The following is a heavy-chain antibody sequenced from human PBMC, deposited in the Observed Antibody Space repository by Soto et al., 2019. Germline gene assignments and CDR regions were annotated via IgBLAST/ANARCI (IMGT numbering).Heavy chain of an antibody. CDR1: GYTFTSYG. J-gene: IGHJ4*02. Sequence: QVQLVQSGAEVKKPGASVKVSCKASGYTFTSYGISWVRQAPGQGLEWMGWISAYNGNTNYAQKLQGRVTMTTDTXRSTADLELRSLSSDDKAVYYCARGQATMIVVVGDYWGQGTLVTVSS. D-gene: IGHD3-22*01. CDR2: ISAYNGNT. CDR3: ARGQATMIVVVGDY. V-gene: IGHV1-18*01.